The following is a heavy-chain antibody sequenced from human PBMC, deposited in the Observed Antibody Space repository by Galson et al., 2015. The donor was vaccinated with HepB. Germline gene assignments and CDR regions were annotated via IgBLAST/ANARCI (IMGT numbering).Heavy chain of an antibody. D-gene: IGHD7-27*01. J-gene: IGHJ4*02. CDR1: GFTFSIYW. CDR2: IKQDGSEK. Sequence: SLRLSCAASGFTFSIYWMTWVRQAPGKGLEWVANIKQDGSEKYYGDSVKGRFTISRDNAKKLLYLQMNSLRAEDTAVYYCARTGDDYWGQGTLVTVSS. CDR3: ARTGDDY. V-gene: IGHV3-7*01.